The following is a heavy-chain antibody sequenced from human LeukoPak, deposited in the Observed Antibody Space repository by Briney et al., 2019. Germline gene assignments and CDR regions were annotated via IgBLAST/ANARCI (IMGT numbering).Heavy chain of an antibody. CDR3: ARGSSWGYFDWLLSYYFDY. Sequence: SETLSLTCAVYSGSFSGYYWGWIRQPPGKGLEWIGEINHSGSTNYNPSLKSRVTISVDTSKNQFSLKLSSVTAADTAVYYCARGSSWGYFDWLLSYYFDYWGQGTLVTVSS. CDR2: INHSGST. V-gene: IGHV4-34*01. J-gene: IGHJ4*02. CDR1: SGSFSGYY. D-gene: IGHD3-9*01.